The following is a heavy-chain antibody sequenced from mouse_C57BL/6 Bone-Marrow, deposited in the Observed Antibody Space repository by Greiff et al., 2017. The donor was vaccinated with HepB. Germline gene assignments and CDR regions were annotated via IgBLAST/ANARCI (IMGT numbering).Heavy chain of an antibody. V-gene: IGHV5-4*01. Sequence: DVQLVESGGGLVKPGGSLKLSCAASGFTFSSYAMSWVRQTPEKRLEWVATISDGGSYTYYPDNVKGRFTISRDNAKNNLYLQMSHLKSEDTAMYYCARLLLRWGYFDVWGTGTTVTVSS. D-gene: IGHD1-1*01. CDR1: GFTFSSYA. CDR3: ARLLLRWGYFDV. CDR2: ISDGGSYT. J-gene: IGHJ1*03.